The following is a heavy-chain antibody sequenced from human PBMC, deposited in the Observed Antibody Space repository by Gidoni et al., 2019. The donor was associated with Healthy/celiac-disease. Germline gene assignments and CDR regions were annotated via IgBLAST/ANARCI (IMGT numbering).Heavy chain of an antibody. D-gene: IGHD6-6*01. J-gene: IGHJ5*02. CDR1: GYTFTGYY. V-gene: IGHV1-2*02. Sequence: QVQLVQSGAEVKKPGASVKVSCKASGYTFTGYYMHWVRQAPGQGLEWMGWINPNSGGTNYAQKFQGRVTMTRDTSISTAYMELSRLRSDDTAVYYCARGEYSSSEGNWFDPWGQGTLVTVSS. CDR2: INPNSGGT. CDR3: ARGEYSSSEGNWFDP.